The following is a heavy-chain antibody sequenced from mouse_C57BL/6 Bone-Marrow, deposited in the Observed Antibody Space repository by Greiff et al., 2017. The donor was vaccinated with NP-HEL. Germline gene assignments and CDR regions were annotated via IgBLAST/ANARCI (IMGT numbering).Heavy chain of an antibody. CDR3: ALYGSSSWFAY. D-gene: IGHD1-1*01. V-gene: IGHV1-26*01. CDR1: GYTFTDYY. CDR2: INPNNGGT. J-gene: IGHJ3*01. Sequence: VQLQQSGPELVKPGASVKISCKASGYTFTDYYMNWVKQSHGKSLEWIGDINPNNGGTSYNQKFKGKATLTVDKSSSTAYMELRSLTSEDAAVYYCALYGSSSWFAYWGQGTLVTVSA.